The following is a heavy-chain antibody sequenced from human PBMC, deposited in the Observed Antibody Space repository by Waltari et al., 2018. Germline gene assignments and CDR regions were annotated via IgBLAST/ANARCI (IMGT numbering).Heavy chain of an antibody. D-gene: IGHD3-16*01. CDR2: IKQDGSAR. Sequence: EVQLVESGGGLVQPGSSLSLSCPASGFTFSSSWMSWVRQTPGKGLEWVANIKQDGSARYYVDSVKGRFIISRDNAKNSLDLQMNSLRDEDTAVYYCVTWGNGNNWGQGTLVTVSS. CDR1: GFTFSSSW. J-gene: IGHJ4*02. V-gene: IGHV3-7*01. CDR3: VTWGNGNN.